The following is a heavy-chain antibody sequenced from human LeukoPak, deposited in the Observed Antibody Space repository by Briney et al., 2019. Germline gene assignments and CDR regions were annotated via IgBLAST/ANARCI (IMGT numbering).Heavy chain of an antibody. CDR1: GGSFSGYY. V-gene: IGHV4-39*01. Sequence: SETLSLTCAVYGGSFSGYYWGWIRQPPGKGLEWIGSIYYSGSTYYNPSLKSRVTISVDTSKNQFSLKLSSVTAADTAVYYCARRGIAVAGKRNWFDPWGQGTLVTVSS. CDR2: IYYSGST. D-gene: IGHD6-19*01. J-gene: IGHJ5*02. CDR3: ARRGIAVAGKRNWFDP.